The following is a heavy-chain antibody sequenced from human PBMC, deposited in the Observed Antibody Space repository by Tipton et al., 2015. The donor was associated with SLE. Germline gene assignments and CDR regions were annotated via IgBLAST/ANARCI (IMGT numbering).Heavy chain of an antibody. V-gene: IGHV4-39*06. CDR1: GGSMKSRNYY. CDR3: ARQIGHNDQAGQ. CDR2: VYYDGRT. D-gene: IGHD6-19*01. Sequence: TLSLTCSVSGGSMKSRNYYWGWIRRPPGKGPEWIASVYYDGRTYYNPSFQSRVTISGDTSKNQITLRVTSVTAADTAVYYCARQIGHNDQAGQWGQGTLVTVSS. J-gene: IGHJ4*02.